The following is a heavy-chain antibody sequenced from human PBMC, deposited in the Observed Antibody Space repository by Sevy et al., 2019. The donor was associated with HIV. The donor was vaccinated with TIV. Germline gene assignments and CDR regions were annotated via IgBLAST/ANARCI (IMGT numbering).Heavy chain of an antibody. V-gene: IGHV3-33*08. D-gene: IGHD6-19*01. J-gene: IGHJ4*02. Sequence: GGSLRLSCAASGFTFSSYSMNWVRQAPGKGLEWVALIWYDGSNKYYGDAVKGRFTISRDNSKNTVYLQMNSLRAEDTAVYYCASQGGWYYFDYWGQGTLVTVSS. CDR1: GFTFSSYS. CDR2: IWYDGSNK. CDR3: ASQGGWYYFDY.